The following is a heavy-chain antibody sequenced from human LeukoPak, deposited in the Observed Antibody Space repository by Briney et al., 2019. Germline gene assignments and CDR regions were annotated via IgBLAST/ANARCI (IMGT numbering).Heavy chain of an antibody. V-gene: IGHV3-9*01. Sequence: PGGSLRLSCAASGFTFDDYAMHWVRQAPGKGLEWISGISWNSGSIGYADSVKGRFTISRDNAKNSLYLQMNSLRAEDTALYYCARTNNAYSSGWCLGTTDYWGQGSLVTVSS. CDR3: ARTNNAYSSGWCLGTTDY. D-gene: IGHD6-19*01. J-gene: IGHJ4*02. CDR2: ISWNSGSI. CDR1: GFTFDDYA.